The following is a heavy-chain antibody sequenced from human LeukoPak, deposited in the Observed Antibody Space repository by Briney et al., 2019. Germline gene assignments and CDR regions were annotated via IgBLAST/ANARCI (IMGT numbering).Heavy chain of an antibody. J-gene: IGHJ4*02. CDR3: AKATGIAVPGPFDY. CDR1: GFTFSSYA. V-gene: IGHV3-23*01. Sequence: LPGGSLRLSCAASGFTFSSYAMGWVRQAPGKGLEWVSAISGSGGGTYYADSVKGRFTISRDNSKNTLYLQMNSLRAEDTAVYYCAKATGIAVPGPFDYWGQGTLVTVSS. CDR2: ISGSGGGT. D-gene: IGHD6-19*01.